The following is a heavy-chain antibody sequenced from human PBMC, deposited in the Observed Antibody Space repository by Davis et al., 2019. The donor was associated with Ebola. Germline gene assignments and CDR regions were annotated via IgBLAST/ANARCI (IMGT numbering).Heavy chain of an antibody. D-gene: IGHD1-26*01. CDR2: IRYDGSNK. V-gene: IGHV3-30*02. J-gene: IGHJ4*02. CDR1: GFTFSTYW. CDR3: ARDQGATTSVQSDY. Sequence: PGGSLRLSCAASGFTFSTYWMAWVRQAPGKGLEWVAFIRYDGSNKYYADSVKGRFTISRDNSKNTLHLQMNSLRAEDTAVYYCARDQGATTSVQSDYWGQGTLVTVSS.